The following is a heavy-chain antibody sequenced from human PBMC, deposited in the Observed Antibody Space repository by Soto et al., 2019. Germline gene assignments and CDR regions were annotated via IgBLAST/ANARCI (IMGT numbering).Heavy chain of an antibody. V-gene: IGHV1-69*01. J-gene: IGHJ6*02. CDR1: GGTFSDST. Sequence: QVQLVQSGAELRKPGSSVKVSCKASGGTFSDSTINWVRQAPGQRLEWMGGIIPIFDTANYAEKFQGRVTINADESTSPSFMEVSSLRSEDTAVYYCARNGTLTGYSYGMDVWGQGTMVTVSS. D-gene: IGHD1-1*01. CDR2: IIPIFDTA. CDR3: ARNGTLTGYSYGMDV.